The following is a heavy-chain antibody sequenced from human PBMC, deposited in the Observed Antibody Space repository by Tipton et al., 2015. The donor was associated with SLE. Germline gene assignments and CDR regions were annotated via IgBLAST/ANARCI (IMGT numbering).Heavy chain of an antibody. V-gene: IGHV1-18*01. Sequence: QVQLVQSGPEVKNPGASVKASCKASAYTFTTYSISWVRQAPGQGLEWMGWISTYNGNTNYAQKLQGRVTMTTDTSTSTAYMELRSLRSDDTAVYYCARAVTTGLYWYFDLWGRGTLVTVSS. CDR3: ARAVTTGLYWYFDL. J-gene: IGHJ2*01. D-gene: IGHD4-17*01. CDR1: AYTFTTYS. CDR2: ISTYNGNT.